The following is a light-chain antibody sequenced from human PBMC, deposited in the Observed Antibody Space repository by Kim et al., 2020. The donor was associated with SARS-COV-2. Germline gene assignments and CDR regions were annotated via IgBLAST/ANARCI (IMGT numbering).Light chain of an antibody. V-gene: IGKV2-29*02. Sequence: QRACNSHQSSQSLLQSDGKITLDWYLQKPGQPPQRLIYEVSRRFAGVQEKCSGSGSGTDFTLKISRVGAEDIGLYYCMQGLQPLYSFGQGTKLEF. J-gene: IGKJ2*03. CDR2: EVS. CDR3: MQGLQPLYS. CDR1: QSLLQSDGKIT.